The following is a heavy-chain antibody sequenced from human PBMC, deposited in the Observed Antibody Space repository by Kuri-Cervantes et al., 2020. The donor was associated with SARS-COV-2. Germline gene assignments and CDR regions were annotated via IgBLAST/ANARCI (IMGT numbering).Heavy chain of an antibody. CDR2: ISYDGSNK. V-gene: IGHV3-30*18. CDR3: AKAPLLASSGSYCDY. J-gene: IGHJ4*02. Sequence: LSLTCAASGFTFSSSGMHWVRQAPGKGLEWVAVISYDGSNKYYADSVKGRFTISRDNSKNTLYLQMNSPGAEYTAVYYCAKAPLLASSGSYCDYWGQGTLVTVSS. D-gene: IGHD1-26*01. CDR1: GFTFSSSG.